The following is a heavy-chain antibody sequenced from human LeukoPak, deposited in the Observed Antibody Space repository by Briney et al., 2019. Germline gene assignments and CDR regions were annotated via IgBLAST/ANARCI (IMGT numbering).Heavy chain of an antibody. CDR2: IYYSGRT. Sequence: SETLSLTCTVSGGSISSSIYYWGWIRQPPGKGLEWIGSIYYSGRTYHNPSLKSRVTISVDTSKSQFSLKVRSVTAADTAVYYCARHRSAVEMATTLFGYWGQGTLVTVSS. CDR3: ARHRSAVEMATTLFGY. CDR1: GGSISSSIYY. D-gene: IGHD5-24*01. J-gene: IGHJ4*02. V-gene: IGHV4-39*01.